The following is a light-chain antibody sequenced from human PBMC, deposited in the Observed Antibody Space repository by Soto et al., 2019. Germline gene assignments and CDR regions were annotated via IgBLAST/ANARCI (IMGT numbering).Light chain of an antibody. Sequence: EIVLTQSPAPLALSPGARATLACGASQSVSSHLAWYQQKPGQAPRLLTYGASTRATGIPARFSGSGSGTEFTLTISSLQSEDFAVYYCQQYNNWPPITFGQGTRLEIK. CDR3: QQYNNWPPIT. J-gene: IGKJ5*01. CDR1: QSVSSH. V-gene: IGKV3D-15*01. CDR2: GAS.